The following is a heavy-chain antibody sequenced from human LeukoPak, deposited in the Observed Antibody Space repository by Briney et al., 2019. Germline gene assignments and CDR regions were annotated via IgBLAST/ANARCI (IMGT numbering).Heavy chain of an antibody. CDR3: AKDAQRGFDYSNSLQN. Sequence: GGSLRLSCAASGFTFSHYGMHWVRQTPGAGLEWVAVIWSDGSDKYYAKSVKGRFTISRDNSKNSLFLQMNSLRAEDTAVYYCAKDAQRGFDYSNSLQNWGQGILVTVST. J-gene: IGHJ1*01. D-gene: IGHD4-11*01. V-gene: IGHV3-33*06. CDR2: IWSDGSDK. CDR1: GFTFSHYG.